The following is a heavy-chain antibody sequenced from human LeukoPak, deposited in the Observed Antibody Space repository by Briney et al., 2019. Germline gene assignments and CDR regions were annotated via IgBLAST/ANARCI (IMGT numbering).Heavy chain of an antibody. Sequence: SETLSLTCAVSGGSISSGGYSWSWIRQPPGKGLEWIGYIYYSGSTNYNPSLKSRVTISVDTSKNQFSLKLSSVTAADTAVYYCARDKGTDLDYWGQGTLVTVSS. CDR1: GGSISSGGYS. CDR3: ARDKGTDLDY. D-gene: IGHD2-8*02. V-gene: IGHV4-61*08. CDR2: IYYSGST. J-gene: IGHJ4*02.